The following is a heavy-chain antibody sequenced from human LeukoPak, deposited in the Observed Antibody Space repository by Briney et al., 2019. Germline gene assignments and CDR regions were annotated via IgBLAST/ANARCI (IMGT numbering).Heavy chain of an antibody. Sequence: PSETLSLTCTASGDSVSSDSYYWGWIRQPPRKGLEWIGSVFYRDRTYYNPSLRSRLTITVDTSKNEVSLNLRSVTAADTAIYYCVRHLVGVAEGYFDYWDQGIQITVSS. D-gene: IGHD1-26*01. CDR1: GDSVSSDSYY. V-gene: IGHV4-39*01. J-gene: IGHJ4*02. CDR3: VRHLVGVAEGYFDY. CDR2: VFYRDRT.